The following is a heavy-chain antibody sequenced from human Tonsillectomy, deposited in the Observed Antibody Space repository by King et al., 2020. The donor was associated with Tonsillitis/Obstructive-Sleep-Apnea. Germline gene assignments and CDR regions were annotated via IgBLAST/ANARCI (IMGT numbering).Heavy chain of an antibody. CDR3: AGGTSGYRDNWFDP. V-gene: IGHV4-59*01. J-gene: IGHJ5*02. Sequence: VQLQESGPRLVKPSETLSLICSVSGGSMSTYFWNWLRQPPGKGLEWIGYIYYSGSTSYNPSLKSRVTISVDTSKNQFSLKLSSMTAADTAVYYCAGGTSGYRDNWFDPWGQGTLVTVSS. CDR1: GGSMSTYF. CDR2: IYYSGST. D-gene: IGHD3-3*01.